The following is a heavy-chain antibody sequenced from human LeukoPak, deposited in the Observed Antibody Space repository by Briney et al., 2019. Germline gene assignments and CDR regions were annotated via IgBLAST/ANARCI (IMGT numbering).Heavy chain of an antibody. CDR3: ATDGGRGLT. Sequence: SETLSLTCTVSGGSISSYYWSWIRQPPGKGLEWIGYIYYSGSTNYNPSLKSRVTISVDTSKNQFSLKLSSVTAADPAVYYCATDGGRGLTWGQGTLVTVSS. CDR1: GGSISSYY. CDR2: IYYSGST. D-gene: IGHD3-16*01. V-gene: IGHV4-59*01. J-gene: IGHJ5*02.